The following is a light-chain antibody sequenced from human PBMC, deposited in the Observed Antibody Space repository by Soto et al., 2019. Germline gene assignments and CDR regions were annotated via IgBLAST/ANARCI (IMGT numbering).Light chain of an antibody. Sequence: DVVMTQSPLSLPVTLGQPASISCRSSQSLVHSDGNTYLNWFQQRPGQSPRRLIYKVSNRDSGVPDRFSGSGSGTDFTLKISRVEAEDVGVYYCMQGTHWPPWTFGQGTRLEIK. V-gene: IGKV2-30*02. J-gene: IGKJ1*01. CDR1: QSLVHSDGNTY. CDR3: MQGTHWPPWT. CDR2: KVS.